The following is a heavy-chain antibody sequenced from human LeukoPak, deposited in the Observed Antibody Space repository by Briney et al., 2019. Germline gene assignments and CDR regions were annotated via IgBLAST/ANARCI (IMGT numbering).Heavy chain of an antibody. CDR1: GYTFTSYG. D-gene: IGHD1-7*01. Sequence: GASVKVSCKASGYTFTSYGISWVRQAPGQGLEWMGWISAYNGNTNYAQKLQGRVTMTTDTSTSTAYMELRSLRSDDTAVYYCARESITGTAYNWFDPWGQGTLVPVSS. J-gene: IGHJ5*02. CDR2: ISAYNGNT. V-gene: IGHV1-18*01. CDR3: ARESITGTAYNWFDP.